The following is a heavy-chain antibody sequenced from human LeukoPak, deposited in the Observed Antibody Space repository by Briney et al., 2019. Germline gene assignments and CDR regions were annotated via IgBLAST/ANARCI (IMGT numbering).Heavy chain of an antibody. D-gene: IGHD6-13*01. CDR2: ISGSGGST. CDR3: AKTAAAGPIYDASDI. J-gene: IGHJ3*02. Sequence: GGSLRLSCADSGFTFRSYAMTWVRQAPGKGLEWVSAISGSGGSTYYADTVKGRFTNSRDNSKNTLYLQMNSPRAEDTAVYCCAKTAAAGPIYDASDIWGQGTMVTVSS. V-gene: IGHV3-23*01. CDR1: GFTFRSYA.